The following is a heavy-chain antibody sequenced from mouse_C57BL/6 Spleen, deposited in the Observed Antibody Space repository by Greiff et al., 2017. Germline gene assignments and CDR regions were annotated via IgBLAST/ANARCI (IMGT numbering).Heavy chain of an antibody. D-gene: IGHD2-4*01. CDR1: GFTFSSYA. CDR3: ASPIYYDYDDDAMDY. Sequence: DVMLVESGGGLVKPGGSLKLSCAASGFTFSSYAMSWVRQTPEKRLAWVATISDGGSYTYYPDNVKGRFTISRDNAKNNRYLQMSHLKSEDTAMYYCASPIYYDYDDDAMDYWGQGTSVTVSS. V-gene: IGHV5-4*03. CDR2: ISDGGSYT. J-gene: IGHJ4*01.